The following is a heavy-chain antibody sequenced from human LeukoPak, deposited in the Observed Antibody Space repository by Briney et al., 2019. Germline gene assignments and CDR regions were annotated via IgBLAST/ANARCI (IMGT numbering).Heavy chain of an antibody. J-gene: IGHJ4*02. V-gene: IGHV3-23*01. CDR1: GFTFSNYA. CDR2: ISGSGVTT. CDR3: AKESPHFDY. Sequence: PGGPLRLSCAASGFTFSNYAMSWVRQAPGKGLEWVSTISGSGVTTYYVDSVKGRFTISRDNSKNTLYLQMNSLRAEDTAIFYCAKESPHFDYWGQGTLVTVSS.